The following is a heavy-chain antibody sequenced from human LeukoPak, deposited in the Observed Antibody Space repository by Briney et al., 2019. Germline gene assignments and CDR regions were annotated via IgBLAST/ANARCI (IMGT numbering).Heavy chain of an antibody. CDR3: ATGYCSSTNCRIDH. Sequence: ASVKVSCKASGFTFTSYGISWVRQAPGQGLEWMGWIRVYNGDTNYAQKLQGRVTMTTDTSTNTAYMELRSLRSDDTAVYYCATGYCSSTNCRIDHWGQGTLVSVSS. D-gene: IGHD2-2*03. CDR1: GFTFTSYG. V-gene: IGHV1-18*01. CDR2: IRVYNGDT. J-gene: IGHJ4*02.